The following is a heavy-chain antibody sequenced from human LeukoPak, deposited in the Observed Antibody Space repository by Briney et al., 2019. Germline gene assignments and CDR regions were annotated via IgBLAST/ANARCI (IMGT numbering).Heavy chain of an antibody. Sequence: PGGSLRLSCAASGFTFSDYYMSWIRQAPGEGLEWISYISGGGRTIYYADSVKGRFTMSRNNSKNTLYLQMNSLRAEDTAVCYCAVAGLESDDYWGQGTLVTVSS. CDR2: ISGGGRTI. CDR3: AVAGLESDDY. J-gene: IGHJ4*02. V-gene: IGHV3-11*01. CDR1: GFTFSDYY. D-gene: IGHD6-19*01.